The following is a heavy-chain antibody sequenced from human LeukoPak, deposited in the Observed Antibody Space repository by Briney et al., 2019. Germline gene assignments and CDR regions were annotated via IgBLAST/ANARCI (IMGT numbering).Heavy chain of an antibody. CDR3: AKDLYDNDWYNYFDP. J-gene: IGHJ5*02. CDR1: GFTLSTCG. Sequence: PGGSLRLSCAASGFTLSTCGMHWVRQAPGKGLEWVAMISHDGNNKQYADFAKGRFTISRDNSKNTLYLEMNSLRTEDTAVYHCAKDLYDNDWYNYFDPWGQGALVTVSS. CDR2: ISHDGNNK. V-gene: IGHV3-30*18. D-gene: IGHD5-24*01.